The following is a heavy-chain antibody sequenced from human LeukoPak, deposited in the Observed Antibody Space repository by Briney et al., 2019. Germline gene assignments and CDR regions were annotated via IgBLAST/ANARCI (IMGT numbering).Heavy chain of an antibody. Sequence: SATLSLTCTVSVGSISNSYWSWIRQHPGKGLEWIAYIYYTGNTKYNPSLKSRVTISVDTSKNQFSLKLSSVTAADTAVYYCARDSGSSPTFDYWGQGTLVTVSS. V-gene: IGHV4-59*01. D-gene: IGHD1-26*01. CDR2: IYYTGNT. CDR3: ARDSGSSPTFDY. CDR1: VGSISNSY. J-gene: IGHJ4*02.